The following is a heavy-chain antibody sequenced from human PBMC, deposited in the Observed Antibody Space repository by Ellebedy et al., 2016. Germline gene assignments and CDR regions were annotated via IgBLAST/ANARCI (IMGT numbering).Heavy chain of an antibody. Sequence: SETLSLXXTVSDGSISSGGYYSTWIRQHPGKGLEWIGYMSHSGSTYHNPSLKSRVSISLDTSKNQFSLKLTSVTAADTAVYYCARGRAGLLWFDKWGQGTLVTVSS. CDR2: MSHSGST. D-gene: IGHD3-10*01. V-gene: IGHV4-31*03. CDR3: ARGRAGLLWFDK. J-gene: IGHJ4*02. CDR1: DGSISSGGYY.